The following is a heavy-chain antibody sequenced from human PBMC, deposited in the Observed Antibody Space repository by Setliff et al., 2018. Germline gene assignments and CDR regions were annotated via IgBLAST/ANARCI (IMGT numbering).Heavy chain of an antibody. CDR3: VKDGVGPTYTYFFDY. J-gene: IGHJ4*02. V-gene: IGHV3-23*01. Sequence: GGSLRLSCAASGFTFSTYAMSWVRQAPGKGPEWVSTISGSGDSTYYADAMRGRFTISRDNSKNSLYLQAKGLRAEDTAVYYCVKDGVGPTYTYFFDYWGQGSQVTVSS. CDR1: GFTFSTYA. D-gene: IGHD1-26*01. CDR2: ISGSGDST.